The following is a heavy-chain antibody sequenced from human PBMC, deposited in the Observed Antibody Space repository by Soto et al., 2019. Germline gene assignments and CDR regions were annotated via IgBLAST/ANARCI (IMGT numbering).Heavy chain of an antibody. CDR2: IWYDGSNK. D-gene: IGHD3-3*01. Sequence: PGGSLRLSCAASGFTFSSYGMHWVRQAPGKGLEWVAVIWYDGSNKYYADSVKGRFTISRDNSKNTLYLQMNSLRAEDTAVYYCARVQIRITIFGTAPMDVWGQGTTVTVSS. V-gene: IGHV3-33*01. CDR1: GFTFSSYG. J-gene: IGHJ6*02. CDR3: ARVQIRITIFGTAPMDV.